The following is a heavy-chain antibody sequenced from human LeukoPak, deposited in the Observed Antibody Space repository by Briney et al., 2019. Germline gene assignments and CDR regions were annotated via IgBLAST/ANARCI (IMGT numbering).Heavy chain of an antibody. CDR2: ISGSGGST. CDR3: AKNIRGYSYGYFDY. V-gene: IGHV3-23*01. CDR1: GFTFSSYA. J-gene: IGHJ4*02. D-gene: IGHD5-18*01. Sequence: GGSLRLSCAASGFTFSSYAMSWVRQAPGKGLEWVSAISGSGGSTCYADSVKGRFTISRDNSNNTLYLQMNSLRAEDTAVYYCAKNIRGYSYGYFDYWGQGTLVTVSS.